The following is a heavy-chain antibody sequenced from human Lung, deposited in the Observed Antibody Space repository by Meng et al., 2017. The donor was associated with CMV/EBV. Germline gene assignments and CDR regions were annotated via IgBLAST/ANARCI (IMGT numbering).Heavy chain of an antibody. CDR2: IYWDDDK. Sequence: QITLKESGPTLVKPTQTLTLTCTFSGFSLSTSGVGVGWIRQPPGKALEWLALIYWDDDKRYSPSLKSRLTITKDSSKNLVVLTMTNMDPVDTATYYCARRRDIVGASIVDYWGQGTLGNVSS. D-gene: IGHD1-26*01. J-gene: IGHJ4*02. V-gene: IGHV2-5*02. CDR1: GFSLSTSGVG. CDR3: ARRRDIVGASIVDY.